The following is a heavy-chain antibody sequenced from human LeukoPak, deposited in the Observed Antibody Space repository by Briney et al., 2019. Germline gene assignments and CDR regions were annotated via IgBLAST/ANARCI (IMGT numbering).Heavy chain of an antibody. D-gene: IGHD4-17*01. CDR2: IYHSGNT. J-gene: IGHJ4*02. CDR1: GDSISSGHY. CDR3: ARAGYGDSDFDY. Sequence: SETLSLTCTVSGDSISSGHYWGWIRQPPGKGLECIGSIYHSGNTYYNPSLKSRVTISVDTSKNQFSLKLNSVTAADTAVYYCARAGYGDSDFDYWGQGTLVTVSS. V-gene: IGHV4-38-2*02.